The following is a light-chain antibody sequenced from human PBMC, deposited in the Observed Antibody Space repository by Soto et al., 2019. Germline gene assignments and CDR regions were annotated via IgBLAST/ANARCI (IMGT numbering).Light chain of an antibody. V-gene: IGKV3-15*01. CDR2: AAS. CDR3: QQYTNWPPIT. Sequence: EVVLTQSPTTLSVPPGERATLSCRASHSVGSNLAWFRQKPGQAPRLLIYAASTRATGVPARFSGSGSGTDFSLTITSLQSEDSAVYYCQQYTNWPPITFGQGTRLEIK. CDR1: HSVGSN. J-gene: IGKJ5*01.